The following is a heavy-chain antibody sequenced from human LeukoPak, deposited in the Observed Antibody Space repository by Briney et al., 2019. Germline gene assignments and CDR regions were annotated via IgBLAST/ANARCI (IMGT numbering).Heavy chain of an antibody. J-gene: IGHJ4*02. CDR1: GFTVSSNY. CDR3: VTADTTLTIDY. V-gene: IGHV3-66*01. D-gene: IGHD4-11*01. CDR2: IYSGGST. Sequence: PGGSLRLSCAASGFTVSSNYMSWVRQAPGKGLEWVSVIYSGGSTYYADSVKGRFTISRDNFKNTVYLQMNSLRAEDTAVYYCVTADTTLTIDYWGQGTLVTVSS.